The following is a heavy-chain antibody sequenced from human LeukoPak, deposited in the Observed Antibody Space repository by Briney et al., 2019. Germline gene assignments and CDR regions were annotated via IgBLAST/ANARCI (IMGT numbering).Heavy chain of an antibody. V-gene: IGHV1-46*03. CDR1: GYIFTSYY. CDR3: ARDPQTDIYYMGEAFDI. J-gene: IGHJ3*02. D-gene: IGHD3-10*01. Sequence: ASVKVSCKASGYIFTSYYMHWVRQAPGQGLEWMGIINPSGGSTSYAQKFQGRVTMTRDTSTSTVYMELSSLRSEDTAVYYCARDPQTDIYYMGEAFDIWGQGTMVTVSS. CDR2: INPSGGST.